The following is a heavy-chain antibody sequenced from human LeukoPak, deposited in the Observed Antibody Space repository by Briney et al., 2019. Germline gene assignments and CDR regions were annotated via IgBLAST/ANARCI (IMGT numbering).Heavy chain of an antibody. V-gene: IGHV4-39*01. CDR1: GGSISSSSYY. D-gene: IGHD3-3*01. CDR3: ARLLYDFWSGYYWFDP. J-gene: IGHJ5*02. Sequence: SETLSLTCTVSGGSISSSSYYWGWIRQPPGKGLEWIGSIYYSGSTYYNPSLKSRVTISVDTSKNQFSLKLSSVTAADTAVYYCARLLYDFWSGYYWFDPWGQGTLVTVSS. CDR2: IYYSGST.